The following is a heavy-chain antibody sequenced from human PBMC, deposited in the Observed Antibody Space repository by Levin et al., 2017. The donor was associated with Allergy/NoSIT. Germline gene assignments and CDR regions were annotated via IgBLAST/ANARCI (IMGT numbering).Heavy chain of an antibody. CDR2: ISSSSSTI. J-gene: IGHJ3*02. CDR1: GFTFSSYS. D-gene: IGHD2-15*01. V-gene: IGHV3-48*01. CDR3: ARGYCSGGSCYWVAFDI. Sequence: SCAASGFTFSSYSMNWVRQAPGKGLEWVSYISSSSSTIYYADSVKGRFTISRDNAKNSLYLQMNSLRAEDTAVYYCARGYCSGGSCYWVAFDIWGQGTMVTVSS.